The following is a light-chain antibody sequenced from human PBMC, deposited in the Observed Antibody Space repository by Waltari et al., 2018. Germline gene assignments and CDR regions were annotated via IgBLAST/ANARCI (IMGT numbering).Light chain of an antibody. J-gene: IGLJ2*01. CDR3: QAWDSSTAVV. Sequence: SYELTQPPSVSVSPGLTASITCSGDKLGDKFAYWYQQKPGQSPVLVIYQDTKRPSGIPERFSGSNSGNTATLTISGTQAMDEADYYCQAWDSSTAVVFGGGTKLTVL. CDR1: KLGDKF. CDR2: QDT. V-gene: IGLV3-1*01.